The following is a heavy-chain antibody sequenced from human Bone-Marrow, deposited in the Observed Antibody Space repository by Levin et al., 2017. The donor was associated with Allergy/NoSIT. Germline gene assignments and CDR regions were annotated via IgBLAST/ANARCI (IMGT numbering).Heavy chain of an antibody. CDR2: IGSSGDRTI. CDR1: GFTFTSYS. CDR3: ARTVGYCSGGRCYNWFDP. Sequence: LSLTCAASGFTFTSYSMNWVRQAPGKRLEWISYIGSSGDRTIHYADSVRGRFTISRDNARNSLYLQMNSLRAEDSAVYYCARTVGYCSGGRCYNWFDPWGRGTLVTVSS. J-gene: IGHJ5*02. D-gene: IGHD2-15*01. V-gene: IGHV3-48*01.